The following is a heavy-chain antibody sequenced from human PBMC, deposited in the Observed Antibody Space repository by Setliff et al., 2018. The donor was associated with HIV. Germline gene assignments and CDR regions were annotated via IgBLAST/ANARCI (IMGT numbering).Heavy chain of an antibody. CDR1: GGSISSGPYY. CDR2: IYYDGST. CDR3: ARLGYRWGGNDY. Sequence: PSETLSLTCTVSGGSISSGPYYWGWIRQPPGKGLEWIGNIYYDGSTYYNPSLKSRVIISVDTSKNQLSLTLTSVTAADTAVYYCARLGYRWGGNDYWGQGTLVTVSS. D-gene: IGHD7-27*01. J-gene: IGHJ4*02. V-gene: IGHV4-39*07.